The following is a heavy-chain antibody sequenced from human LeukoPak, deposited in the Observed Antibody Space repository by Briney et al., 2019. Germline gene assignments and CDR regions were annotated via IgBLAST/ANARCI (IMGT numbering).Heavy chain of an antibody. J-gene: IGHJ3*02. CDR3: TTAPFYDSSDAFDI. V-gene: IGHV3-15*01. D-gene: IGHD3-22*01. CDR1: GFTFSNAW. CDR2: IKSKTDGGTT. Sequence: PGGSLILSCAASGFTFSNAWMSWVRQAPGKGLEWVGRIKSKTDGGTTDYAAPVKGRFTISRDDSKNTLYLQMNSLKTEDTAVYYCTTAPFYDSSDAFDIWGQGTMVTVSS.